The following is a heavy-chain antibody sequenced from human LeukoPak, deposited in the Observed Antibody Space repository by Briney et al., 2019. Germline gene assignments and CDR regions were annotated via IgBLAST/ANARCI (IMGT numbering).Heavy chain of an antibody. CDR1: GSTFSSYA. Sequence: GGSLRLSCAASGSTFSSYAMSWVRQAPGKGLEWVSAISGSGGSTYYADSVKGRFTISRDNSKNTLYLQMSSLRAEDTAVYYCAKAGSSWYLDWFDPWGQGTLVTVSS. CDR2: ISGSGGST. V-gene: IGHV3-23*01. J-gene: IGHJ5*02. CDR3: AKAGSSWYLDWFDP. D-gene: IGHD6-13*01.